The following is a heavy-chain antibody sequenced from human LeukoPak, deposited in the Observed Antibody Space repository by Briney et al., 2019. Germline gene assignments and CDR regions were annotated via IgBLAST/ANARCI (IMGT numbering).Heavy chain of an antibody. D-gene: IGHD6-19*01. CDR3: ARLVAGTYFDY. J-gene: IGHJ4*02. CDR2: ISTYNGNT. V-gene: IGHV1-18*01. Sequence: ASVKVSCKTSGYTFTTYGISWVRQAPGQGLEWMGWISTYNGNTDYAQNLQGRVTMTTDTSTSTAYMELRNLRSDDTAVYYCARLVAGTYFDYWGQGTLVTVSS. CDR1: GYTFTTYG.